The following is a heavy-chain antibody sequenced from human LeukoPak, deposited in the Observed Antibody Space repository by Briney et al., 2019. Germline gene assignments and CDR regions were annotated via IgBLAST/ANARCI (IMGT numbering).Heavy chain of an antibody. D-gene: IGHD6-13*01. CDR1: GFTFSSHW. J-gene: IGHJ4*02. CDR2: IKRDGSEK. V-gene: IGHV3-7*01. CDR3: ARDNRWSSDY. Sequence: GGSLRLSCEASGFTFSSHWMRWARQAPGKGLEWVADIKRDGSEKKYMDSVKGRFSISRDNAKNSVYLQMNSLRDDDTAVYYCARDNRWSSDYWGQGSLVTVSS.